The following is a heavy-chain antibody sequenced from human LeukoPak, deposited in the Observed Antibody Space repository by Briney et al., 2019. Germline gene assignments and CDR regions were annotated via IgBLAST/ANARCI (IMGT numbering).Heavy chain of an antibody. V-gene: IGHV1-2*02. J-gene: IGHJ4*02. CDR3: ARDMGSKKMAYVLGYGSKWFPPDY. D-gene: IGHD6-19*01. Sequence: ASVKVSCKASGYTFTDHYIHWVRQAPGQGLEWMGWINPNSGGTNLAQKFQGRVIMTRDSSISAASMELSRLRSDDTAIYYCARDMGSKKMAYVLGYGSKWFPPDYWGQGTPVTVSS. CDR2: INPNSGGT. CDR1: GYTFTDHY.